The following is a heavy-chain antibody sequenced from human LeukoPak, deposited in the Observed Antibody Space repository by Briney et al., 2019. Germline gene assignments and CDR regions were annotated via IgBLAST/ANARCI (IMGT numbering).Heavy chain of an antibody. CDR3: AKGSPRYYYGSGSSYLQH. CDR1: GFTFSSYA. D-gene: IGHD3-10*01. CDR2: ISGSGGST. V-gene: IGHV3-23*01. J-gene: IGHJ1*01. Sequence: GGSLRLSCAASGFTFSSYAMSWVRQAPGKGLEWVSAISGSGGSTYYADSVKGRFTISRDNSKNTLYLQMNSLRAEDTAVYYCAKGSPRYYYGSGSSYLQHWGQGTLVTVSS.